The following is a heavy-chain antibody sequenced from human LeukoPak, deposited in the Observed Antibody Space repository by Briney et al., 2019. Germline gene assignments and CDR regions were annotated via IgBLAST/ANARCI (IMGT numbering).Heavy chain of an antibody. J-gene: IGHJ4*02. CDR2: ISGSGGDT. CDR1: GFIFGSYA. D-gene: IGHD5-18*01. V-gene: IGHV3-23*01. Sequence: KPGGSLRLSCAASGFIFGSYAMSWVRQAPGKGLEWVSAISGSGGDTYYTDSVKGRFTISRDNSKNKVYLQMNSLRVEDTAVYYCAKAWLNIYGDMYYFEYWGQGTLVTVSS. CDR3: AKAWLNIYGDMYYFEY.